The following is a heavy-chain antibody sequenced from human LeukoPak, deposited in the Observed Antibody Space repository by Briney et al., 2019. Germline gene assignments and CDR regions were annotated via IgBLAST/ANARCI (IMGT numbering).Heavy chain of an antibody. CDR1: GFSMSNNY. CDR3: ARDPASSLSPV. V-gene: IGHV3-53*04. CDR2: IYNGDNT. Sequence: GGSLRLSCAASGFSMSNNYMNWVHQAPGKGLEWVSLIYNGDNTDYADSVKGRFTISRHNSKNTLYLQMNSLRAEDTAVYYCARDPASSLSPVWGQGTLVTVSS. D-gene: IGHD6-6*01. J-gene: IGHJ4*02.